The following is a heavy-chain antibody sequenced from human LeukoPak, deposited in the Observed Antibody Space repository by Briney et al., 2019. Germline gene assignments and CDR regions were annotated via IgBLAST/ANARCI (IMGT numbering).Heavy chain of an antibody. V-gene: IGHV4-59*08. J-gene: IGHJ6*03. CDR1: GGTSTNYD. Sequence: AGTLRLTCTVSGGTSTNYDWSWIRQPPGKGLEWLGYIYYSGRTNYYPSLKSRVTISLDRSKNQFSLKVTSVTAADTAVYYCARRRGLNWNNGNCYYYMDGWGKGSTVTDCS. D-gene: IGHD1/OR15-1a*01. CDR2: IYYSGRT. CDR3: ARRRGLNWNNGNCYYYMDG.